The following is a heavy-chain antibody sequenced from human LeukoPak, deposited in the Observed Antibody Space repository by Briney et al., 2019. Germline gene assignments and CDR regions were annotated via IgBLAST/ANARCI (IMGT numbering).Heavy chain of an antibody. CDR3: ARGSAYDYVWGSYRYTIDY. V-gene: IGHV4-61*02. Sequence: TLSLTCTVSGGSISSGSYYWSWIRQPAGKGLEWIGRIYTSGSPNYNPSLKSRVTMSVDTSKNEFSLKLSSVTAADTAVYYCARGSAYDYVWGSYRYTIDYWGQGTLVTVSS. J-gene: IGHJ4*02. CDR2: IYTSGSP. D-gene: IGHD3-16*02. CDR1: GGSISSGSYY.